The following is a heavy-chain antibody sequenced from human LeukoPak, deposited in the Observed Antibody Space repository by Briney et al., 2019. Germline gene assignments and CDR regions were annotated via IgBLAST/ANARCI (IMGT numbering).Heavy chain of an antibody. D-gene: IGHD3-22*01. CDR1: GYTFTSYD. Sequence: ASVKVSCKASGYTFTSYDINWVRQATGQGLEWMGWMNPNSGNTGYAQKFQGRVTMTRNTSISTAYMELSSLRSDDTAVYYCARDTYYYDSSGYYSVRPYNWFDPWGQGTLVTVSS. J-gene: IGHJ5*02. CDR2: MNPNSGNT. V-gene: IGHV1-8*01. CDR3: ARDTYYYDSSGYYSVRPYNWFDP.